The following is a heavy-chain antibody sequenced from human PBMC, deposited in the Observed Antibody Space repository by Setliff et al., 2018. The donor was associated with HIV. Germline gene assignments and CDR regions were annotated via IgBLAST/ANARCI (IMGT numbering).Heavy chain of an antibody. CDR3: ARAYFGSGIYY. J-gene: IGHJ4*02. D-gene: IGHD3-10*01. CDR1: GGSISSYY. Sequence: SETLSLTCTVSGGSISSYYWSWIRQPPGKGLEWIGYIDYSGSTNYNPSLKSRVTISVDTSKNQFSLKLYSVTAADTAVYYCARAYFGSGIYYWGQGTLVTVSS. V-gene: IGHV4-59*08. CDR2: IDYSGST.